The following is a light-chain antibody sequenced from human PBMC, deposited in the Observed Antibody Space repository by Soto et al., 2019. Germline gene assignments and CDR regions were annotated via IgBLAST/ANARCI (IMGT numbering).Light chain of an antibody. CDR3: SSYTSGSRYV. Sequence: QSVLTQPASVSGSPGQSSTISCTGTSSDVGDYNYVSWYQQHPGKAPKFMIYDVSIRPSGVSNRFSGSKSGNTASLTISGLQAEDEADYYCSSYTSGSRYVFGTGTKVTVL. CDR1: SSDVGDYNY. J-gene: IGLJ1*01. V-gene: IGLV2-14*01. CDR2: DVS.